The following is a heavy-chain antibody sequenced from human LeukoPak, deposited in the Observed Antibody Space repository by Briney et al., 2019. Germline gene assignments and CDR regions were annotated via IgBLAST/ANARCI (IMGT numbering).Heavy chain of an antibody. V-gene: IGHV3-53*01. Sequence: GGSLRLSCAASGFTVSSNYMSWVRQAPGKGLEWVSVIYSGGSTYYADSVKGRFTISRDNSKNTLYLQMNSLRAEDTAVYYCAKDPNFYYCMDVWGKGTTVTISS. CDR2: IYSGGST. CDR3: AKDPNFYYCMDV. J-gene: IGHJ6*03. CDR1: GFTVSSNY.